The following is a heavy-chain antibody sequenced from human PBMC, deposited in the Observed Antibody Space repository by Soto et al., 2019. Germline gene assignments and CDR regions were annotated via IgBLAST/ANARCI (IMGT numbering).Heavy chain of an antibody. CDR1: GFTFSSYE. V-gene: IGHV3-48*03. CDR2: ISSSGSTI. CDR3: ARELIVGADF. J-gene: IGHJ4*02. D-gene: IGHD1-26*01. Sequence: GGSLRLSCAASGFTFSSYEMNWVRQAPGKGLEWVSYISSSGSTIYYADSVKGRFTISRDNAKNSLYLQMNSLRAEDTAVYYCARELIVGADFWGPGTLVTVSS.